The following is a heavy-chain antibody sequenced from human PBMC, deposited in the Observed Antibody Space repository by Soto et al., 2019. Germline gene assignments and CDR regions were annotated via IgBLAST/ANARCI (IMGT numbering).Heavy chain of an antibody. CDR1: GFTSSNYW. J-gene: IGHJ5*02. CDR3: ASLSLDYYDSSGYSAYNWFDP. Sequence: GGSLRLSCSASGFTSSNYWMSCVRQAPGNGVEWLAHIKQDGSEKYYVDSVKGRFTISRVNAKNSLYLQMNSLRAEDTAVYYCASLSLDYYDSSGYSAYNWFDPWGQGTLVTVSS. D-gene: IGHD3-22*01. V-gene: IGHV3-7*03. CDR2: IKQDGSEK.